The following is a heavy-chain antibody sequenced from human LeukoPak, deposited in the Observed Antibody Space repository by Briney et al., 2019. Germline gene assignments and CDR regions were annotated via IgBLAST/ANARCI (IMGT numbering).Heavy chain of an antibody. D-gene: IGHD5-12*01. CDR2: IYYSGST. J-gene: IGHJ6*03. CDR3: ATDIVATTRNYYYYYMDV. CDR1: GGSISSYY. Sequence: SETLSLTCTVSGGSISSYYWSWIRQPPGKGLEWIGYIYYSGSTNYNPSLKSRGTISVDTSKNQFSLKMSSVTAADTAVYYCATDIVATTRNYYYYYMDVWGKGTTVTVSS. V-gene: IGHV4-59*01.